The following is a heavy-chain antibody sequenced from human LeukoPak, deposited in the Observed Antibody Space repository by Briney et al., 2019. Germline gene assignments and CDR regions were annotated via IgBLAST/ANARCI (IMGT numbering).Heavy chain of an antibody. Sequence: SETLSLTCTVSGCSISSSSYYWGWIRQPPGKGLEGIRSIYYSGSTYYTPSLKGRVTISVDTSKNQSSLKLSSVTAADTAVYYCARDWYSGGYGEEFDYWGQGTLVTVSS. V-gene: IGHV4-39*07. CDR2: IYYSGST. J-gene: IGHJ4*02. D-gene: IGHD1-26*01. CDR1: GCSISSSSYY. CDR3: ARDWYSGGYGEEFDY.